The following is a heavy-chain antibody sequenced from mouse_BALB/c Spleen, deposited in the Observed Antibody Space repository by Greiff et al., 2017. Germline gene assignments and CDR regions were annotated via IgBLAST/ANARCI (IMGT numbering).Heavy chain of an antibody. D-gene: IGHD2-3*01. J-gene: IGHJ4*01. CDR2: IWGDGST. Sequence: VQLVESGPGLVAPSQSLSITCTVSGFSLTGYGVNWVRQPPGKGLEWLGMIWGDGSTDYNSALKSRLSISKDNSKSQVFLKMNSLQTDDTARYYCARERDGYYGAMDYWGQGTSVTVSS. CDR1: GFSLTGYG. CDR3: ARERDGYYGAMDY. V-gene: IGHV2-6-7*01.